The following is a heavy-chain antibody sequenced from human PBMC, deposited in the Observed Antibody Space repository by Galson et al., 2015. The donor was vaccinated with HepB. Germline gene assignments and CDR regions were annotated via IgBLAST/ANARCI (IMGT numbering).Heavy chain of an antibody. CDR1: GFTFSSYG. D-gene: IGHD3-10*01. CDR3: AIGSDGGPTFDY. Sequence: SLRLSCAASGFTFSSYGMHWVRQAPGQGLEWVAVISYDGSNKYSSDSVKGRFTISRDNSKNTLYLQMNSQRAEDTAVYYCAIGSDGGPTFDYWGQGTLVTVSS. J-gene: IGHJ4*02. CDR2: ISYDGSNK. V-gene: IGHV3-30*03.